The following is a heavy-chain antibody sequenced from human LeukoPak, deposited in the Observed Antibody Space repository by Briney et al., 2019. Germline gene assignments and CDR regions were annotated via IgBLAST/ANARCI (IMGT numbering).Heavy chain of an antibody. CDR1: GVSISNYY. CDR3: ARVADTAMVTDY. J-gene: IGHJ4*02. D-gene: IGHD5-18*01. Sequence: TSETLSLTCTVSGVSISNYYWSWIRQPPGKGLEWIGEINHSGSTNYNPSLKSRVTISVDTSKNQFSLKLSSVTAADTAVYYCARVADTAMVTDYWGQGTLVTVSS. V-gene: IGHV4-34*01. CDR2: INHSGST.